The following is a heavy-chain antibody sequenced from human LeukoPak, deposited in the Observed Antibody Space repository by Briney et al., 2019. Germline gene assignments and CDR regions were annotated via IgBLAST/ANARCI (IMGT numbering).Heavy chain of an antibody. J-gene: IGHJ4*02. CDR3: AKDISVGATPYYFDY. Sequence: SLRLSSAPSVFSFDVYAMYSGRPAPGKSLEWVSGIIWNSDSIGYAASVKGRFTSARDNAKNSLYLQMNSLRAEDTALYYCAKDISVGATPYYFDYWGQGTLVTVSS. CDR2: IIWNSDSI. D-gene: IGHD1-26*01. CDR1: VFSFDVYA. V-gene: IGHV3-9*01.